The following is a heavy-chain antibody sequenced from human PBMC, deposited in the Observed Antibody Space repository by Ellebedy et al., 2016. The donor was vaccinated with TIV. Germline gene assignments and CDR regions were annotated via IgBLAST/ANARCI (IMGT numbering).Heavy chain of an antibody. V-gene: IGHV3-13*01. CDR3: ARASAGLDY. J-gene: IGHJ4*02. CDR2: ISSAGDA. Sequence: GESLKISCAASGFTFRSHDMHWVRQGTGTGLEWVSAISSAGDASYSGSVKVRFTISRKNGKNTVYLQMNSLRAEDTAVYYCARASAGLDYWGQGTLVTVSS. CDR1: GFTFRSHD. D-gene: IGHD6-13*01.